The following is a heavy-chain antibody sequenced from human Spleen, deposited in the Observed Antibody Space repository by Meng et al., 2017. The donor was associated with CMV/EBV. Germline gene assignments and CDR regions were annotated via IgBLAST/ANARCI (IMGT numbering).Heavy chain of an antibody. J-gene: IGHJ5*02. V-gene: IGHV4-39*07. D-gene: IGHD6-19*01. Sequence: RRLEEAGPGPVKPSETLSLTCTVSGGSSSSSSYYWGWIRQPPGKGLEWIGSIYYSGSTYYNPSLKSRVTISVDTSKNQFSLKLSSVTAADTAVYYCARGGAAVAGTRRSDWFDPWGQGTLVTVSS. CDR3: ARGGAAVAGTRRSDWFDP. CDR2: IYYSGST. CDR1: GGSSSSSSYY.